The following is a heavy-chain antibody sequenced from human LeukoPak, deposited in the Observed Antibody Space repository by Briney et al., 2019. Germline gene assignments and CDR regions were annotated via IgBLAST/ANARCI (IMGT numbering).Heavy chain of an antibody. J-gene: IGHJ4*02. CDR2: IKSKTDGGTT. CDR1: GFTFSNAW. D-gene: IGHD5-24*01. Sequence: GGSLRLSCAASGFTFSNAWTSWVRQAPGKGLEWVGRIKSKTDGGTTDYAAPVKGRFTISRDDSKNTLYLQMNSLKTEDTAVYYCTTHLVEMATITDYWGQGTLVTVSS. CDR3: TTHLVEMATITDY. V-gene: IGHV3-15*01.